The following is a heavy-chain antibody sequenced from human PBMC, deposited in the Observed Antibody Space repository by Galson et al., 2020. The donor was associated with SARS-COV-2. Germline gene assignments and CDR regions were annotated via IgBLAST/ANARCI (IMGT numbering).Heavy chain of an antibody. CDR2: INHSRST. Sequence: SETLSLTSAVYGGSFSGYYWSWIRQPPGKGLEWIGEINHSRSTNYNPSLKSRVTISVDTSKNQFSLKLSSVTAAYAAGYYCARGGIAVAGVDCYYYYGMDVWGQGTTVTVSS. D-gene: IGHD6-19*01. CDR3: ARGGIAVAGVDCYYYYGMDV. CDR1: GGSFSGYY. V-gene: IGHV4-34*01. J-gene: IGHJ6*02.